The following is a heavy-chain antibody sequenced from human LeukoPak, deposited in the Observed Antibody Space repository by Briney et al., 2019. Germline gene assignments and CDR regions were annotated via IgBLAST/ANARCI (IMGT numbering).Heavy chain of an antibody. J-gene: IGHJ6*02. CDR3: TRHSDPYCSRANCYVDNFCGLDV. CDR2: IYYSGTT. CDR1: GGSISSYY. Sequence: SETLSLTCTVSGGSISSYYWSWIRQPPGKGLEWIGYIYYSGTTNYNPSLKSRVTISVDTSKNQFSLKLSSVTAADTAVYYCTRHSDPYCSRANCYVDNFCGLDVWGQGTRVTVSS. D-gene: IGHD2-2*01. V-gene: IGHV4-59*01.